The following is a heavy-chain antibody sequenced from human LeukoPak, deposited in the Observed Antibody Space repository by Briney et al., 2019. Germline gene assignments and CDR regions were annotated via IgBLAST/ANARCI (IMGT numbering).Heavy chain of an antibody. Sequence: PSETLSLTCTVSGGSVSGGTYFWTWVRQPPGKGLEWIGHIHYSVTTNYNPSLKSRVTMSLDTSKDQFSLKLTSVTAADTAIYFCARWGTYWGQGILVTVSS. CDR2: IHYSVTT. D-gene: IGHD7-27*01. J-gene: IGHJ4*02. CDR1: GGSVSGGTYF. CDR3: ARWGTY. V-gene: IGHV4-61*01.